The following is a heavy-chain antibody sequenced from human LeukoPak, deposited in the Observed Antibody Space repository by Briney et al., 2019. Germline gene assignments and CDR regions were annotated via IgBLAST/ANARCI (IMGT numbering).Heavy chain of an antibody. CDR1: GGSISSYY. CDR3: ARAPDYYGSGTLTYYFDY. V-gene: IGHV4-59*01. D-gene: IGHD3-10*01. J-gene: IGHJ4*02. CDR2: IYHSGST. Sequence: SETLSLTCTVSGGSISSYYWSWIRQPPGKGLEWIGYIYHSGSTNYNPSLKSRVTISVDTSKNQFSLKLSSVTAADTAVYYCARAPDYYGSGTLTYYFDYWGQGTLVTVSS.